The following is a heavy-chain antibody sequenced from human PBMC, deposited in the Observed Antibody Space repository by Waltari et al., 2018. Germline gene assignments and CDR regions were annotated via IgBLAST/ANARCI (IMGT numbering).Heavy chain of an antibody. Sequence: EVQLVESGGGLVQPGGSLSLPCAASGFTFSSYWMIWVRQAPGQGLEWVAHINQDGSEKSYVASVKGRFTISRDNAKQSLYLQMNSLRPDGAAIYYWARLRGANDWGQGTLVTVSS. CDR2: INQDGSEK. CDR1: GFTFSSYW. J-gene: IGHJ4*02. V-gene: IGHV3-7*01. CDR3: ARLRGAND. D-gene: IGHD3-10*01.